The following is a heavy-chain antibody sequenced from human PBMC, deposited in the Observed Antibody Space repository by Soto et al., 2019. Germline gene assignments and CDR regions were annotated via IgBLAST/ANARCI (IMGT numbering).Heavy chain of an antibody. CDR1: GYSFTSYW. V-gene: IGHV5-51*01. Sequence: PGESLKISCKGSGYSFTSYWIGWVRQMPGKGLEWMGIIYPGDSDTRYSPSFQGQVTISADKSISTAYLQWSSLKASDTAMYYCATSRQDILTGYYTAILDYWGQGTLDTVSS. CDR3: ATSRQDILTGYYTAILDY. CDR2: IYPGDSDT. D-gene: IGHD3-9*01. J-gene: IGHJ4*02.